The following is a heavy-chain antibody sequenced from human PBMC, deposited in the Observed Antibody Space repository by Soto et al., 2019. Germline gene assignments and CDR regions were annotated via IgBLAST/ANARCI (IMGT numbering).Heavy chain of an antibody. J-gene: IGHJ6*02. D-gene: IGHD4-17*01. V-gene: IGHV3-33*01. CDR3: ARDGTELCFEHRCDYELYAMSV. CDR2: IWYDGSNK. Sequence: GKGLEWVAVIWYDGSNKYYADSVKGRFTISIDNSKNTLYLQMNSLRAEDTAVYYWARDGTELCFEHRCDYELYAMSVWCYGTAVPVSS.